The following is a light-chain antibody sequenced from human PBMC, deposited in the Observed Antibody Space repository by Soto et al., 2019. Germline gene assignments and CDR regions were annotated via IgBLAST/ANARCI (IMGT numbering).Light chain of an antibody. J-gene: IGKJ4*01. CDR2: TAS. Sequence: DIQLTQSPSSLSASEGDTVTITCRASHSINSHLNWYQQKSGEAPKFLIYTASSLQSGVPSRFSGSGSGTEFTLTISNLQPEDFATYYCLQHNSYLTFGGGTKVEIK. V-gene: IGKV1-17*02. CDR3: LQHNSYLT. CDR1: HSINSH.